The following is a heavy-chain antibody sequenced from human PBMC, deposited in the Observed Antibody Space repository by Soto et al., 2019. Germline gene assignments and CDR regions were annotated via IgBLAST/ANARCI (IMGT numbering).Heavy chain of an antibody. V-gene: IGHV1-24*01. CDR2: YDPEDGKA. Sequence: ASVKVSCKVSGYSLTELPIHWVRQAPGKGLEWMGGYDPEDGKATYAQKFQGRVTMTEDISTDTAYMELSSLTSEDTAVYYRARQQTLSGFMRNNYFDPWGQGTLVTVSS. CDR1: GYSLTELP. D-gene: IGHD3-9*01. J-gene: IGHJ5*02. CDR3: ARQQTLSGFMRNNYFDP.